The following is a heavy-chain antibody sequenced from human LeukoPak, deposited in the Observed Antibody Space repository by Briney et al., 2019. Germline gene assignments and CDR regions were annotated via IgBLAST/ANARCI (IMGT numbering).Heavy chain of an antibody. CDR1: GGSISSYY. V-gene: IGHV4-59*12. CDR2: IYSIGST. D-gene: IGHD3-22*01. Sequence: SETLSLTCTVSGGSISSYYWSWIRQPPGKGLEWIGYIYSIGSTNYNPSLKSRVTISVDKSKNQFSLKLSSVTAADTAVYYCARDRGTPDYYDTSGYDYWGQGTLVTVSS. J-gene: IGHJ4*02. CDR3: ARDRGTPDYYDTSGYDY.